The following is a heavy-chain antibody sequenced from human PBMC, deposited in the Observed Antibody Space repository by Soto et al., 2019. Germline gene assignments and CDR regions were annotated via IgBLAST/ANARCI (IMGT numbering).Heavy chain of an antibody. Sequence: QVQLVQSGAEVKKPGASVKVSCKASGYTFTSYAMHWVRQAPGQRLEWMGWINAGNGNTKYSQKFQGRVTITRDTSASKAYMELSSLRSEDTAVYYCASSYYGSGNPKDYYYGMDVWGQGTTVTVSS. CDR1: GYTFTSYA. D-gene: IGHD3-10*01. CDR2: INAGNGNT. CDR3: ASSYYGSGNPKDYYYGMDV. J-gene: IGHJ6*02. V-gene: IGHV1-3*01.